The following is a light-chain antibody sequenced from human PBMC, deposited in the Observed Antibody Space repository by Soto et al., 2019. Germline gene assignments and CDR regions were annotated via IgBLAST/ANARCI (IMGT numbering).Light chain of an antibody. J-gene: IGLJ3*02. V-gene: IGLV1-44*01. CDR1: SSNIGNNG. CDR3: AAWDDYLNGWV. Sequence: QSMLTQPPSASGTPGQRVSISCSGSSSNIGNNGVNWYQQLPGTAPKLLIYSNNQRPSGVPDRFSGSKSGTSASLAISGLQSEGEADYYCAAWDDYLNGWVFGGGTKLTVL. CDR2: SNN.